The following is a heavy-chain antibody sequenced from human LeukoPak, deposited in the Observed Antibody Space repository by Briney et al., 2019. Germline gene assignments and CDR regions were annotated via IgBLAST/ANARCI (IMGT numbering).Heavy chain of an antibody. CDR1: GYTFTSYG. CDR3: ARGYYDIFTGYLTPANWFDP. J-gene: IGHJ5*02. CDR2: ISAYNGNT. D-gene: IGHD3-9*01. Sequence: ASVKVSCKASGYTFTSYGISWVRQAPGQGLEWMGWISAYNGNTNYAQKLQGRVTMTADTSTSTAYMELRSLRSDDTAVYYCARGYYDIFTGYLTPANWFDPWGQGTLVTVSS. V-gene: IGHV1-18*01.